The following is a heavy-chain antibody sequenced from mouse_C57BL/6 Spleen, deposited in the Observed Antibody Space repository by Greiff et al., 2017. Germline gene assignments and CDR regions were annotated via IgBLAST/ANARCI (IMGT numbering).Heavy chain of an antibody. CDR3: ASRMITRAFDY. D-gene: IGHD2-4*01. CDR2: ISNGGGST. J-gene: IGHJ2*01. CDR1: GFTFSDYY. Sequence: EVKLMESGGGLVQPGGSLKLSCAASGFTFSDYYMYWVRQTPEKRLEWVAYISNGGGSTYYPDTVKGRFPISRDNSKNTLYLQMSRLKSEDTAMYYCASRMITRAFDYWGQGTTLTVSS. V-gene: IGHV5-12*01.